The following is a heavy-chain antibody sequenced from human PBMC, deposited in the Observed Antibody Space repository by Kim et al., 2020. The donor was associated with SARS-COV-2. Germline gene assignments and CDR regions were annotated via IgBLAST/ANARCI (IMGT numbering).Heavy chain of an antibody. D-gene: IGHD3-22*01. J-gene: IGHJ5*02. V-gene: IGHV2-5*02. Sequence: SGPTLVNPTQTLTLTCTFSGFSLSTSGVGVGWIRQPPGKALEWLALIYWDDDKRYSPSLKSRLTITKDTSKNQVVLTMTNMDPVDTATYYCAHSGPVEGFHSDRDNWFDPWGQGTLVTVSS. CDR1: GFSLSTSGVG. CDR3: AHSGPVEGFHSDRDNWFDP. CDR2: IYWDDDK.